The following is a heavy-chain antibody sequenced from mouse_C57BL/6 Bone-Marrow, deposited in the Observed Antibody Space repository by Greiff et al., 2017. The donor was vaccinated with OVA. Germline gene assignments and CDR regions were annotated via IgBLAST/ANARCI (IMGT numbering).Heavy chain of an antibody. D-gene: IGHD1-1*01. CDR2: INPYNGDT. CDR3: ARSLLGGYGRPYAMDY. Sequence: EVQLQQSGPELVKPGDSVKISCKASGYSFTGYFMNWVMQSHGKSLEWIGRINPYNGDTFYNQKFKGKATLTVDKSSSTAHMELRSLTSEDSAVYYCARSLLGGYGRPYAMDYWGQGTSVTVSS. J-gene: IGHJ4*01. V-gene: IGHV1-20*01. CDR1: GYSFTGYF.